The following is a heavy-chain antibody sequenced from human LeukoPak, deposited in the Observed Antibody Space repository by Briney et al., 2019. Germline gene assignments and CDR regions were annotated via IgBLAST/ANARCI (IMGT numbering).Heavy chain of an antibody. CDR3: ARQDYYDSSGYYYEEGYFDY. CDR1: GGSISSSSYY. Sequence: SETLSLTCTVSGGSISSSSYYWGWIRQPPGKGLEWIGSIYYSGSTYHNPSLKSRVTISVDTSKNQFSLKLSSVTAADTAVYYCARQDYYDSSGYYYEEGYFDYWGQGTLVTVSS. J-gene: IGHJ4*02. CDR2: IYYSGST. V-gene: IGHV4-39*01. D-gene: IGHD3-22*01.